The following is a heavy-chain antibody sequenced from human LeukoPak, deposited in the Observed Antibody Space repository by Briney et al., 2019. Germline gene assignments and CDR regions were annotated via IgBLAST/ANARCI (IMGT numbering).Heavy chain of an antibody. CDR1: EFTVSTNY. J-gene: IGHJ4*02. CDR2: IYGSSTT. CDR3: ARGSRPGSSGYPNLDY. D-gene: IGHD3-22*01. Sequence: PGGSLRLSCAASEFTVSTNYMNWVRQAPGKGLEWVSLIYGSSTTNYADSVKGRFTISRDDSKNTLYLQMNSLRAEDTAVYYCARGSRPGSSGYPNLDYWGQGTLVTVSS. V-gene: IGHV3-53*01.